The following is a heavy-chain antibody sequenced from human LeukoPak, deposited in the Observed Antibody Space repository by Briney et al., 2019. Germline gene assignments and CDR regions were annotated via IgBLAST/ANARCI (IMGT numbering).Heavy chain of an antibody. CDR1: GGSISNSNYY. Sequence: PSETLSLTCAVSGGSISNSNYYWGWIRQPPGKGLEWIGSIYYSGSTYYNPSLKSRVTISVDTSENQFSLKLSSVTAADTALYYCARVYYYGSGSYENAFDIWGQGTMVTVSS. D-gene: IGHD3-10*01. J-gene: IGHJ3*02. V-gene: IGHV4-39*07. CDR3: ARVYYYGSGSYENAFDI. CDR2: IYYSGST.